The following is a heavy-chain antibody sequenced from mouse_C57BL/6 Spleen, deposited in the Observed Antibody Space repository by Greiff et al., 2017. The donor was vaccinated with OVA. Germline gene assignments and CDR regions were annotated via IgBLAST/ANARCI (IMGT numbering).Heavy chain of an antibody. D-gene: IGHD1-1*01. CDR1: GYTFTDYN. Sequence: EVQLQQSGPELVKPGASVKIPCKASGYTFTDYNMDWVKQSHGKSLEWIGDINPNNGGTIYNQKFKGKATLTVDKSSSIAHMVLRSLTSEDTAVYYCARGVTTVVAPLYFDVWGTGTTVTVSS. V-gene: IGHV1-18*01. J-gene: IGHJ1*03. CDR2: INPNNGGT. CDR3: ARGVTTVVAPLYFDV.